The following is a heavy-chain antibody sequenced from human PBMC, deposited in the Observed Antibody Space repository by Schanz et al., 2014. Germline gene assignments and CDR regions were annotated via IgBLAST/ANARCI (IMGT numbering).Heavy chain of an antibody. D-gene: IGHD4-17*01. Sequence: QILLVQPGPEVKKPGASVTVSCKASGYDFHIYAYSWVRQAPGQGLEWMGRIIPSLGLAKYEQKFQGRVTITADRSTSTAYMELSSLRSEDTAVYYCARGYGDSPTDYWGQGSLVTVSS. CDR1: GYDFHIYA. CDR2: IIPSLGLA. J-gene: IGHJ4*02. CDR3: ARGYGDSPTDY. V-gene: IGHV1-69*04.